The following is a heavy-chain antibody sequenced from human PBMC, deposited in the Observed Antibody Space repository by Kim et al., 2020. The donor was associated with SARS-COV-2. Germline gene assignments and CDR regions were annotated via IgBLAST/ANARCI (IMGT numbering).Heavy chain of an antibody. CDR3: ARALRISKRKMPGPEYFQH. CDR2: IIPIFGTA. CDR1: GGTFSSYA. J-gene: IGHJ1*01. Sequence: SVKVSCKASGGTFSSYAISWVRQAPGQGLEWMGGIIPIFGTANYAQKFQGRVTITADESTGTAYMELSSLRSEDTAVYYCARALRISKRKMPGPEYFQHWGQGTLVTVSS. V-gene: IGHV1-69*13. D-gene: IGHD1-1*01.